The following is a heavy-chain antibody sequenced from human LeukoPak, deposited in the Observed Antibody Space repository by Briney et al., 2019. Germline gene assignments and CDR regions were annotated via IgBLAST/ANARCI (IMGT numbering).Heavy chain of an antibody. J-gene: IGHJ4*02. CDR1: GGSISSGDYY. Sequence: SETLSLTCTVSGGSISSGDYYWSWIRQPPGKGLEWIGYIYYSGSTYYNPPLKSRVTISVDTSKNQFSLKLSSVTAADTAVYYCARYQPPEENVVVVAATESQTFDYWGQGTLVTVSS. V-gene: IGHV4-30-4*01. CDR3: ARYQPPEENVVVVAATESQTFDY. D-gene: IGHD2-15*01. CDR2: IYYSGST.